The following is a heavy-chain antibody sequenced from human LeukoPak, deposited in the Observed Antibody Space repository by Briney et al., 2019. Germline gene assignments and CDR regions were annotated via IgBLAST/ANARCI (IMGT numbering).Heavy chain of an antibody. D-gene: IGHD5-18*01. CDR2: INHSGST. CDR3: ARGRNGYSYGLHPSDY. CDR1: GGSFSGYY. V-gene: IGHV4-34*01. J-gene: IGHJ4*02. Sequence: SETLSLTCAVYGGSFSGYYWSWIRQPPGEGLGWIGEINHSGSTNYNPSLKSRVTISVDTSKNQFSLKLSSVTAADTAVYYCARGRNGYSYGLHPSDYWGQGTLVTVSS.